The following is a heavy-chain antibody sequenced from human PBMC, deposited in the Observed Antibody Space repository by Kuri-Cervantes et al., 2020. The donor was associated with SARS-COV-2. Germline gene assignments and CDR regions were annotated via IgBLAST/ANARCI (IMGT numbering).Heavy chain of an antibody. Sequence: GESLKISCAASGFTFSDYYMSWIRQAPGKGLEWVSYISSSGSTIYYADSVKGRFTISRDNAKNTLYLQMNSLRAEDTAVYYCAKGGYSSSSRWFDPWGQGNLVNVSS. CDR1: GFTFSDYY. D-gene: IGHD6-6*01. CDR2: ISSSGSTI. J-gene: IGHJ5*02. V-gene: IGHV3-11*01. CDR3: AKGGYSSSSRWFDP.